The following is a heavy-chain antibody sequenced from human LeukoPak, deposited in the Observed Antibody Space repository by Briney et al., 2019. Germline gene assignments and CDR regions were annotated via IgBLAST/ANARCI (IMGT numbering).Heavy chain of an antibody. CDR1: GYSFTSYW. J-gene: IGHJ4*02. CDR2: IYPGDSDT. D-gene: IGHD6-6*01. CDR3: ARQSPAARGRDYFDY. V-gene: IGHV5-51*01. Sequence: PGESLKISCKGSGYSFTSYWIGWVRQMPGKGLEWMGIIYPGDSDTRYSPSFQGQVTISADKSISTAYLQWSSLKASDTAMYYCARQSPAARGRDYFDYWGQGTLVTVSS.